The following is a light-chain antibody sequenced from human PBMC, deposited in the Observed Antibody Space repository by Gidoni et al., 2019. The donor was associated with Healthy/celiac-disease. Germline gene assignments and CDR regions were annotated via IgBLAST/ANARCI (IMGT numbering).Light chain of an antibody. CDR2: DAS. CDR3: QQRSNWPPLT. Sequence: EIVLTQSPATLSLSPGERATLSCRASQSVSSYLAWYQQKPGQAPRLLIYDASNRATGSPARFSGSGSGTAFTLTISSREPEDFAVYYCQQRSNWPPLTFGGGTKVEIK. J-gene: IGKJ4*01. CDR1: QSVSSY. V-gene: IGKV3-11*01.